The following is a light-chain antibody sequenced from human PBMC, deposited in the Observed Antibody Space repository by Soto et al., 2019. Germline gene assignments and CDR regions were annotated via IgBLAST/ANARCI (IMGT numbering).Light chain of an antibody. CDR1: QGISSY. CDR3: QQLNSYPRT. Sequence: DIQLTQSPSFLSASVGDRVTITCRASQGISSYLAWYQQKPGKAPKLLLFAASTLQSGVPSRFSGSGSGTEFTLTISRLQPEDFATYYCQQLNSYPRTFGQGTKLEIK. J-gene: IGKJ2*01. CDR2: AAS. V-gene: IGKV1-9*01.